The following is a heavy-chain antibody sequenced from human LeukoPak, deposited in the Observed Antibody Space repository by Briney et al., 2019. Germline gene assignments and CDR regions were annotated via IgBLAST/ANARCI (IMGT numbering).Heavy chain of an antibody. CDR3: ARGGLMVRKDAFDI. D-gene: IGHD3-10*01. Sequence: GGSLRLSCAASGFTFSSYGMHWVRQAPGKGLEWVAVIWYDGSNKYYADSVKGRFTISRDNSKNTLYLQMNSLRAEDTAVYYCARGGLMVRKDAFDIWGQGTMVTVSS. V-gene: IGHV3-33*01. J-gene: IGHJ3*02. CDR1: GFTFSSYG. CDR2: IWYDGSNK.